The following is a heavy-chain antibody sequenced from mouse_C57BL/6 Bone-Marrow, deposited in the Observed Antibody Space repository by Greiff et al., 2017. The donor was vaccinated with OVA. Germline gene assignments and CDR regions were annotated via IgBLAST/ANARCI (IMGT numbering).Heavy chain of an antibody. J-gene: IGHJ1*03. CDR2: ISYDGSN. Sequence: EESGPGLVKPSQSLSLTCSVTGYSITSGYYWNWIRQFPGNKLEWMGYISYDGSNNYNPSLKNRISITRDTSKNQFFLKLNSVTTEDTATYYCARRAAQAYYWYFDVWGTGTTVTVSS. CDR1: GYSITSGYY. V-gene: IGHV3-6*01. CDR3: ARRAAQAYYWYFDV. D-gene: IGHD3-2*02.